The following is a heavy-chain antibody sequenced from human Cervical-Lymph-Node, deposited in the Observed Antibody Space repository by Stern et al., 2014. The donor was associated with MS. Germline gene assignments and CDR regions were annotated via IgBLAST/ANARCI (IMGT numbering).Heavy chain of an antibody. Sequence: QVQLVESGPGLVKPSQTLSLTCTVSGDSISSGDYYWSWIRPTPGKGLEWIGFIFYTGSSYYNPSLKSRLTISVDTSKNTFSLKLSSVTAADTAVYYCARGRSIFDSWGQGTLVAVSS. D-gene: IGHD6-6*01. V-gene: IGHV4-30-4*01. CDR1: GDSISSGDYY. CDR3: ARGRSIFDS. J-gene: IGHJ4*02. CDR2: IFYTGSS.